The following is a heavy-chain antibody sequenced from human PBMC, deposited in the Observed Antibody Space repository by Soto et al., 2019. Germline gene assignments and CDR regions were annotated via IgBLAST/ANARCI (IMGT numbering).Heavy chain of an antibody. CDR1: GGTFTNYA. CDR2: IIPLFGTA. V-gene: IGHV1-69*01. Sequence: QVELVQSGAEVKKPGSSVKVSCKASGGTFTNYAFSWVRQAPGQGLEWVGEIIPLFGTANSAQIFQGRVIISADESTTTAYMELNSLRSEDTAVYYCARRTRLDNYDRSGPLDAWCRGTLVTVSS. CDR3: ARRTRLDNYDRSGPLDA. J-gene: IGHJ5*02. D-gene: IGHD3-22*01.